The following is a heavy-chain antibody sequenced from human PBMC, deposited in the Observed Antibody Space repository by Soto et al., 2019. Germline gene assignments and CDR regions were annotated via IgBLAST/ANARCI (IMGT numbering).Heavy chain of an antibody. J-gene: IGHJ6*02. V-gene: IGHV1-46*01. Sequence: ASVKVSCKASGYTFTSYYMHWVRQAPGQGLERMGIINPSGGSTSYAQKFQGRVTMTRDTSTSTVYMELSSLRSEDTAVYYCARDNKGGYSGYEDGRNDYGMDVWGQGTTVTVSS. CDR2: INPSGGST. CDR1: GYTFTSYY. D-gene: IGHD5-12*01. CDR3: ARDNKGGYSGYEDGRNDYGMDV.